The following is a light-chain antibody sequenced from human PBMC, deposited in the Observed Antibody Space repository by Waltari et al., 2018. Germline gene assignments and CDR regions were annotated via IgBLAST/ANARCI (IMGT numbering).Light chain of an antibody. J-gene: IGLJ3*02. CDR3: SSRTNSITWV. CDR2: DVT. Sequence: QSALTQPASVSGSPGQSIPTSCTATSSDFGANKYVSWYQQHPGKAPKVVIYDVTERPSGVSNRFSGSKSGSTASLTISGLQTEDEAGYYCSSRTNSITWVFGGGTKVTVL. CDR1: SSDFGANKY. V-gene: IGLV2-14*03.